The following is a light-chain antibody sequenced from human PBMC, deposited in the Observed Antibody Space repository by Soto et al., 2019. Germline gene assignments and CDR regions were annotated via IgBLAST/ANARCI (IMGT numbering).Light chain of an antibody. CDR3: ASYTSSNSLYV. V-gene: IGLV2-14*03. Sequence: LTQPASVSGSPGQSITISCTGTSSDVGGYNYVSWYQQLPGKAPKLIIYDVNNRSPGVSNRFSASKSANAASLTISGLQAEDEADYYCASYTSSNSLYVFGTGTKVTVL. CDR1: SSDVGGYNY. CDR2: DVN. J-gene: IGLJ1*01.